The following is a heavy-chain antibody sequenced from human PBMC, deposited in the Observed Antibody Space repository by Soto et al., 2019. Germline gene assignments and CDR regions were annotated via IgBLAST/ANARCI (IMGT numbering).Heavy chain of an antibody. Sequence: QVQLQESGPGLVKPSGTLSLTCAVSSGSISSSNWWTWVRQPPGKGLEWIGEIYHSGSTNYNPSLKCRVTISVDKSKNQFSLKLSSVTAADTAVYYCAREGDCSGGSCYYKYFQHWGQGTLVTVSS. J-gene: IGHJ1*01. D-gene: IGHD2-15*01. CDR2: IYHSGST. CDR3: AREGDCSGGSCYYKYFQH. V-gene: IGHV4-4*02. CDR1: SGSISSSNW.